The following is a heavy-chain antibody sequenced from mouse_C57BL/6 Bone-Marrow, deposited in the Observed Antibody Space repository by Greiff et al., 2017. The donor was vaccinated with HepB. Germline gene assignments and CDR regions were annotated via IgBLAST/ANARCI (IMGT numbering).Heavy chain of an antibody. D-gene: IGHD2-1*01. CDR2: ILPGSGST. J-gene: IGHJ3*01. Sequence: QVQLQQSGAELMKPGASVKLSCKATGYTFTGYWIEWVKQRPGHGLEWIGEILPGSGSTNYNVKFKGKATFTADTSSNTAYMQLSSLTTEDSAIYYCARNGNYGAWFAYWGQGTLVTVSA. CDR3: ARNGNYGAWFAY. V-gene: IGHV1-9*01. CDR1: GYTFTGYW.